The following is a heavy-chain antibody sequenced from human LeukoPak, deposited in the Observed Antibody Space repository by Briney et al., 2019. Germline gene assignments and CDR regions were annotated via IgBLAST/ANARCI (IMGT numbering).Heavy chain of an antibody. V-gene: IGHV3-23*01. J-gene: IGHJ5*02. CDR3: ARQNNCGS. CDR1: GFTFSSYA. D-gene: IGHD1-1*01. CDR2: ISGSGGST. Sequence: GGSLRLSCAASGFTFSSYAMSWVRQAPGKGLEWVSAISGSGGSTYYADSVKGRFTISGDNAKNSLFLQMNNLRDDDTAVYYCARQNNCGSWGQGTLVTVSS.